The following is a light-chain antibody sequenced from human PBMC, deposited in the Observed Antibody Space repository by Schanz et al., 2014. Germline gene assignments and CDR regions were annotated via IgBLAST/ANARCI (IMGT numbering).Light chain of an antibody. Sequence: QSALTQPASVSGSPGQSITISCTGTSSDVGGYNYVSWYQQHPGKAPKLMIYDVSNRPSGVSNRFSGSKSAYTASLTISGLQAEDEAVYYCSSYADSNNLVFGGGTKLTVL. J-gene: IGLJ2*01. V-gene: IGLV2-14*01. CDR1: SSDVGGYNY. CDR3: SSYADSNNLV. CDR2: DVS.